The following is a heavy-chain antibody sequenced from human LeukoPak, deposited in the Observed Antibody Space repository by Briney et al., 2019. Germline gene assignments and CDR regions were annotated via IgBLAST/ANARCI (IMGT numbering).Heavy chain of an antibody. Sequence: SETLSLTCTVSGGSISSGGYYWSWIRQHPGKGLEWIGYIYYSGSTYYNPSLKSRVTISVDTSKNQFSLKLSSVTAADTAVYYCARDSSGWCVSSDVAWGQGTLVTVSS. D-gene: IGHD6-19*01. CDR1: GGSISSGGYY. J-gene: IGHJ4*02. CDR3: ARDSSGWCVSSDVA. CDR2: IYYSGST. V-gene: IGHV4-31*03.